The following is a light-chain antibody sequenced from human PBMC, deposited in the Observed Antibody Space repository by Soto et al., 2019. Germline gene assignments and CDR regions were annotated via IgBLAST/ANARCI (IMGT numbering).Light chain of an antibody. CDR2: GNT. CDR3: LSFDSSLSVV. CDR1: SSNIGAGYD. V-gene: IGLV1-40*01. Sequence: QSVLTQPPSVSGAPGQRVTISCTGSSSNIGAGYDVPWYQQLPGTAPKLIIYGNTNRPSGVPDRFSGSKSGTSASLAISGLPAEDEDDYYCLSFDSSLSVVFGGGTQLTVL. J-gene: IGLJ2*01.